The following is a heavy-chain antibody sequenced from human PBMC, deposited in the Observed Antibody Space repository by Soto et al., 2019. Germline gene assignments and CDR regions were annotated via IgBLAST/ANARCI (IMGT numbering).Heavy chain of an antibody. D-gene: IGHD3-16*02. Sequence: QITLKESGPTLVKPTQTLTLTCTFSGFSLSTSGVGVGWIRQPPGKALEWLALIYWDDDKRYSPSLKSRLTITKDTSKNQVVLTMTNMDPVDTATYYCAHRPFGGVIVREGVFFAYWGQGTLVTVSS. J-gene: IGHJ4*02. CDR1: GFSLSTSGVG. V-gene: IGHV2-5*02. CDR2: IYWDDDK. CDR3: AHRPFGGVIVREGVFFAY.